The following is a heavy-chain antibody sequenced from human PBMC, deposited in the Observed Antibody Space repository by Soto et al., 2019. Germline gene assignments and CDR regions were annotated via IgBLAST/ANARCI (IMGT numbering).Heavy chain of an antibody. CDR2: VYHTGDT. D-gene: IGHD2-21*02. CDR1: GGTVASSHW. Sequence: TSETLSLTCGVSGGTVASSHWWSWVRRSPGRGLEWIGNVYHTGDTNFNPSLQSRVTFSVDKSNNQFSLRLTSVTAADTAVYFCAREIVTAGGNNYFDPWGPGTLVTVSS. J-gene: IGHJ5*02. CDR3: AREIVTAGGNNYFDP. V-gene: IGHV4-4*02.